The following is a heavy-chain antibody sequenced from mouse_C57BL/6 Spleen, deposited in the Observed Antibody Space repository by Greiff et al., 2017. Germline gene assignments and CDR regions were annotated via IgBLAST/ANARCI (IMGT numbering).Heavy chain of an antibody. V-gene: IGHV1-64*01. CDR3: ARSGDGYFDY. D-gene: IGHD2-3*01. CDR1: GYTFTSYW. J-gene: IGHJ2*01. CDR2: IHPNSGST. Sequence: QVQLQQPGAELVKPGASVKLSCKASGYTFTSYWMHWVKQRPGQGLEWIGMIHPNSGSTNYNEKFKSKATLTVDKSSRTAYMQLSSLTSEDSAVYYCARSGDGYFDYWGQGTTLTVSS.